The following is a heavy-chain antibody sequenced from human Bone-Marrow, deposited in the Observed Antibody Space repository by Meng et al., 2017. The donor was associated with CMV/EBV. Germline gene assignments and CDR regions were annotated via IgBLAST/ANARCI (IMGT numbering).Heavy chain of an antibody. CDR1: GYTFTDYW. J-gene: IGHJ4*02. Sequence: GESLKISCQASGYTFTDYWIGRVRQMPGKGLEWMAIIYPGDSRTIYSPSFQGQVTISADKSISTAYLQWSSLKASDTAMYYCARRIWTYYDSSGYDYWGQGTLVTVSS. CDR3: ARRIWTYYDSSGYDY. D-gene: IGHD3-22*01. V-gene: IGHV5-51*01. CDR2: IYPGDSRT.